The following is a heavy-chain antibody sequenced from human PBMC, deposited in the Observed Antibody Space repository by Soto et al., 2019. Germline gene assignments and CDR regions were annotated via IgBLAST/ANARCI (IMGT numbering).Heavy chain of an antibody. Sequence: QVQLVQSGAEVKKPGASVKVSCKASGYTFASYAISWMRQAPGQGLEWMGWISAYNGNTNYAQKLQGRVTMTTDTTTSPAYMGLRSLRSGDTAVYYRARDPPPPGYWGQGTLVTVSS. CDR3: ARDPPPPGY. CDR2: ISAYNGNT. V-gene: IGHV1-18*01. CDR1: GYTFASYA. J-gene: IGHJ4*02. D-gene: IGHD2-2*01.